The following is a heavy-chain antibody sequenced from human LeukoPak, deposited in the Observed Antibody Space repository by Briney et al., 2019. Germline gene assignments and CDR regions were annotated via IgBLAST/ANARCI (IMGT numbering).Heavy chain of an antibody. CDR1: RFTFSSYG. J-gene: IGHJ4*02. V-gene: IGHV3-30*19. Sequence: GGSLRLSCAASRFTFSSYGMHWVRQAPGKGLEWVAVISYDGSNKYYADSVKGRFTISRDNSKNTLYLQMNSLRAEDTAVYYCARDGTYDSSGYYYGDYWGQGTLVTVSS. D-gene: IGHD3-22*01. CDR2: ISYDGSNK. CDR3: ARDGTYDSSGYYYGDY.